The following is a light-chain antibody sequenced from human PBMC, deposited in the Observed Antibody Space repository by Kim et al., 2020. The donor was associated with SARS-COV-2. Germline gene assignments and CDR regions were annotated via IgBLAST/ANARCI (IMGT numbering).Light chain of an antibody. J-gene: IGKJ1*01. CDR2: GAS. CDR3: QQYGSSPWT. Sequence: SPGERATLSSRPSQSVSSSYLAWYPQKPGQAPRLLIYGASSRATGIPDRFSGSGSGTDFTLTISRLEPEDFAVYYCQQYGSSPWTFGQGTKVDIK. V-gene: IGKV3-20*01. CDR1: QSVSSSY.